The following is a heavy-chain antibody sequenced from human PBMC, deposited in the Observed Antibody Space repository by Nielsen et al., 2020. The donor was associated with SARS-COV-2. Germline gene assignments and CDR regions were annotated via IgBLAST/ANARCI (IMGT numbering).Heavy chain of an antibody. V-gene: IGHV3-30*18. CDR3: AKDLSAVAGPLDY. D-gene: IGHD6-19*01. CDR2: ISYDGSNK. J-gene: IGHJ4*02. CDR1: GFTISTYA. Sequence: GGSLRLSCVVSGFTISTYAMSWVRQALGKGLEWVAVISYDGSNKYYADSVKGRFTISRDNSKNTLYLQMNSLRAEDTAVYYCAKDLSAVAGPLDYWGQGTLVTVSS.